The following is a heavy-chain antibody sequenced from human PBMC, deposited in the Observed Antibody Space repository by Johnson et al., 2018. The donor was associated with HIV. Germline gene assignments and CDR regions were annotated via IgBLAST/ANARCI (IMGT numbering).Heavy chain of an antibody. D-gene: IGHD4-17*01. J-gene: IGHJ3*02. CDR1: GFTFSSYA. CDR3: ARSMTTVTVAFDI. CDR2: ISYDGSNK. Sequence: QVLLVESGGGVVQPGRSLRLSCAASGFTFSSYAMHWVRQAPGKGLEWVAVISYDGSNKYYADSVKGRFTISRDNSKTTLYLQMNSLRAEDTAVYYCARSMTTVTVAFDIWGQGTMVTVSS. V-gene: IGHV3-30-3*01.